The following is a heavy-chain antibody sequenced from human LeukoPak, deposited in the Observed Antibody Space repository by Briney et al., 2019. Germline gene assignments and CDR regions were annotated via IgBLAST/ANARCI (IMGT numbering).Heavy chain of an antibody. CDR3: ARHGGSHTFDF. D-gene: IGHD1-26*01. J-gene: IGHJ4*02. CDR1: GGSISSYY. V-gene: IGHV4-59*01. CDR2: MYDSGST. Sequence: PSETLSLTCTVSGGSISSYYWSWIRQPPGKGLELIGYMYDSGSTNYNPSLKSRVTISVDTSKNQFSLRLSSVTAADTAVYYCARHGGSHTFDFWGQGVLVTVSS.